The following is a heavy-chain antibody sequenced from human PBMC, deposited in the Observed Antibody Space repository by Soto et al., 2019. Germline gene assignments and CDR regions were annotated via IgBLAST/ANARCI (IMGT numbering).Heavy chain of an antibody. CDR3: AREGHEYSSSWSYYYYMDV. CDR1: GYTFTSYY. Sequence: QVQLVQSGAEVKKPGASVKVSCKASGYTFTSYYMHWVRQAPGQGLEWMGIINPSGGSTSYAQKFQRRVTITRDTSTSTVYMEPSSLRSEDTAVYYCAREGHEYSSSWSYYYYMDVWGKGTTVTVSS. J-gene: IGHJ6*03. CDR2: INPSGGST. V-gene: IGHV1-46*03. D-gene: IGHD6-13*01.